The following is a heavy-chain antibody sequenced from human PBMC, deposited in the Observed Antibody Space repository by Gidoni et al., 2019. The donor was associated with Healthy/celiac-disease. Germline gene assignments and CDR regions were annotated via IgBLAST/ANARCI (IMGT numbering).Heavy chain of an antibody. CDR1: GYTFPSYY. D-gene: IGHD4-17*01. V-gene: IGHV1-46*01. CDR2: INPRGGST. Sequence: QVQLVQSGAEVKKPGASVKVSCKASGYTFPSYYMHWVRQAPGQGLEWMGIINPRGGSTSYAQKFQGRVTMTRDTSTGTGYMELSSLRSEDTAVYYCARGGYGDYGTVPYYYGMDVWGQGTTVTVSS. J-gene: IGHJ6*02. CDR3: ARGGYGDYGTVPYYYGMDV.